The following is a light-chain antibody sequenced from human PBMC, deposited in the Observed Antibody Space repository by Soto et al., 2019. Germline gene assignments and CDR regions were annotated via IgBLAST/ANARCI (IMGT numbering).Light chain of an antibody. CDR2: DVT. Sequence: QSALTQPASVSGSPGQSITIPCTGTSSDVGGYNFVSWYQQYPGKAPKLMIYDVTNRPSGVSNRFSASKSGNTASLTISGLQAEDDASYYCSSYTSSSTLVVFGGGTKLTVL. CDR3: SSYTSSSTLVV. J-gene: IGLJ2*01. V-gene: IGLV2-14*01. CDR1: SSDVGGYNF.